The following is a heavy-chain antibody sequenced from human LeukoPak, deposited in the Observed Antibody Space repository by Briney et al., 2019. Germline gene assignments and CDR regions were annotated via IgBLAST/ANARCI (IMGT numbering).Heavy chain of an antibody. CDR1: GGSVSSGSYY. J-gene: IGHJ3*02. CDR3: ARVLLPAAFGAFDI. V-gene: IGHV4-61*01. D-gene: IGHD2-2*01. CDR2: ILYSGST. Sequence: SETLSLTCTVSGGSVSSGSYYWSWIRQPPGKGLEWIGYILYSGSTNYNPSLKSRVTISADTSKNQFSLVVSSVTAADTALYYCARVLLPAAFGAFDIWGQGTTVTVSS.